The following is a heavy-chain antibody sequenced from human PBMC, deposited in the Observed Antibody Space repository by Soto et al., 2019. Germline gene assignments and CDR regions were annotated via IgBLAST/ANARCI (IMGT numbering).Heavy chain of an antibody. Sequence: QVQVQQWGAGLLKPSETLSLTCAVYGGSFSENHWSWIRQPPGKGLEWIGEIQNTGGTNYSPSLKSRVTISVDRSKNQLSLSLTSVSAADTAVYYCARSRNLDVWGQVTTVIVSS. V-gene: IGHV4-34*01. D-gene: IGHD1-1*01. CDR2: IQNTGGT. CDR3: ARSRNLDV. CDR1: GGSFSENH. J-gene: IGHJ6*02.